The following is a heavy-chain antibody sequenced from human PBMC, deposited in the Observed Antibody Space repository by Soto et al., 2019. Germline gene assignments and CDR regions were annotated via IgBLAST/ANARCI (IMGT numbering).Heavy chain of an antibody. CDR2: IYWDDDK. CDR3: VYCQEGDDIRDVRSVAAFLLNRSSDL. J-gene: IGHJ2*01. Sequence: GVGVGWIRQPPGKALEWLALIYWDDDKRYSSSLKSRLTITKNASKDQVVLTLTNMDPVDTATYYCVYCQEGDDIRDVRSVAAFLLNRSSDL. D-gene: IGHD3-10*02. CDR1: GVG. V-gene: IGHV2-5*02.